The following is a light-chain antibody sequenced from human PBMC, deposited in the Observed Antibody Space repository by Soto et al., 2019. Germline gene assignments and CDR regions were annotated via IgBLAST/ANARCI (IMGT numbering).Light chain of an antibody. CDR3: QQYDNFPPLYT. Sequence: IPLTQSPSSLSASVCDRVTITCQESQDISNYLNWYQQKPGKAPKLLIYDASNLETGVPSRFSGSGSGTDFSFTISSLQPEDIATYYCQQYDNFPPLYTFGQGTRVDIK. CDR1: QDISNY. CDR2: DAS. V-gene: IGKV1-33*01. J-gene: IGKJ2*01.